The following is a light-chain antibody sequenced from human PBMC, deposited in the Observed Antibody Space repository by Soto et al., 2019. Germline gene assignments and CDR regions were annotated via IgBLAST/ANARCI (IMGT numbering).Light chain of an antibody. CDR2: GNS. Sequence: QAVVTQPPSVSGAPGQRVTISCTGSSSNIGAGYDVHWYQQLPGTAPKLLIYGNSNRPSGCPDRFSDSKSGTSASLAITGLQAEDEADYYCQSYDSSLSGYVVFGGGTKLTVL. CDR3: QSYDSSLSGYVV. J-gene: IGLJ2*01. V-gene: IGLV1-40*01. CDR1: SSNIGAGYD.